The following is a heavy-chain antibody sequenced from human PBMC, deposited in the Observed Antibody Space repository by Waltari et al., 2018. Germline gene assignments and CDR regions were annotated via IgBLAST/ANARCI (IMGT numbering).Heavy chain of an antibody. CDR1: GFNFSNYW. J-gene: IGHJ4*02. V-gene: IGHV3-74*01. CDR2: IKHDGTGT. CDR3: GRGYNDRRLDY. D-gene: IGHD3-22*01. Sequence: EVQLVESGGGLVPPGGSLRLSCEVSGFNFSNYWMHWVRQVPGKGLVWVSRIKHDGTGTIYADSVQGRFTISRDNGKNTLYLQMNSLRGEDTAVYFCGRGYNDRRLDYWGQGTLVTVSS.